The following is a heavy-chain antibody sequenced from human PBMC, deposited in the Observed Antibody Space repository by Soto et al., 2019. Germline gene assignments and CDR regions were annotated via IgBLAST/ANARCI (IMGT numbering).Heavy chain of an antibody. CDR2: INPSGGST. Sequence: ASVKVSCKASGYTFTSYYMHWVRQAPGQGLEWMGIINPSGGSTSYAQRFQGRVTMTRDTSTSTVYMELSSLRSEDTAVYYCIRDGYNRVYGMDVWGQGTTVTVSS. D-gene: IGHD5-12*01. CDR3: IRDGYNRVYGMDV. V-gene: IGHV1-46*03. CDR1: GYTFTSYY. J-gene: IGHJ6*02.